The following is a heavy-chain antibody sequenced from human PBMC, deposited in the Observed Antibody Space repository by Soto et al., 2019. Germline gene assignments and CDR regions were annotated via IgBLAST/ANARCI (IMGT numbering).Heavy chain of an antibody. Sequence: GESLKTFCKGFGYSLTNHWVGWVGQMPGKGLEWMGISYPGDSDARYSPSFQGQVTMSVDESSSTAYLQWDSLKASDTAIYYCVADTATTYYFYAMDVWGQGTTVTVSS. CDR3: VADTATTYYFYAMDV. J-gene: IGHJ6*02. V-gene: IGHV5-51*01. D-gene: IGHD5-18*01. CDR1: GYSLTNHW. CDR2: SYPGDSDA.